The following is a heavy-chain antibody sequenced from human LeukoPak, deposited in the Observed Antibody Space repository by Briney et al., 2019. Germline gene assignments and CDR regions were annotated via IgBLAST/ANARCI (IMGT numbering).Heavy chain of an antibody. D-gene: IGHD3-16*02. CDR1: GGSISSYY. J-gene: IGHJ5*02. Sequence: PSGTLTLTCTVSGGSISSYYWSWIRQPPGKGLQWIGYIYYSGSTNYNPSLKSRVTISVDTSKNQFSLKLSSETAADTAVHYCARENKRSDYVWGSYRSFDPWGQGTLVTVSS. CDR3: ARENKRSDYVWGSYRSFDP. V-gene: IGHV4-59*01. CDR2: IYYSGST.